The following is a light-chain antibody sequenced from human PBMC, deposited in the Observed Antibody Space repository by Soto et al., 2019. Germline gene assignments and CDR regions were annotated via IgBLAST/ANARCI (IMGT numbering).Light chain of an antibody. CDR1: QSISNS. J-gene: IGKJ1*01. V-gene: IGKV1-5*01. Sequence: DIHLTQSPSFLSASVGHIFTMTCRASQSISNSLAWYQQKPGKAPKLLIYDVSSLESGVPSRFSGSGSGTEFTLTISSLQADDFATYYCQQFNTYSWTFGQGTKVDIK. CDR2: DVS. CDR3: QQFNTYSWT.